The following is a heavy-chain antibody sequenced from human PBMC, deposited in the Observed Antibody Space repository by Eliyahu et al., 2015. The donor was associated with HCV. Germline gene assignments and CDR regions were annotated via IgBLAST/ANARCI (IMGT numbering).Heavy chain of an antibody. J-gene: IGHJ4*02. CDR2: ISGSGGRT. CDR1: GFAFNSYA. Sequence: EVQLVXSGGGLEQPGGSLRLSCAASGFAFNSYAMGGXAQAPGKGLGWVSGISGSGGRTDYADPVKGRFTISRDNSKNTLSLQMNSLRAEDTAVYYCAKGGQIGLFSPSRQQFDYWGQGTLVTVSS. D-gene: IGHD3/OR15-3a*01. V-gene: IGHV3-23*04. CDR3: AKGGQIGLFSPSRQQFDY.